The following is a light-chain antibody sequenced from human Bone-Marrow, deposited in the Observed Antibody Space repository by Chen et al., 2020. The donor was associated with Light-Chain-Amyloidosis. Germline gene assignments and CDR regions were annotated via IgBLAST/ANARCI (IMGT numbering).Light chain of an antibody. J-gene: IGLJ1*01. CDR3: NSQDSNGNHCV. CDR2: GKN. Sequence: SSELTQDPAVSVALGQTVTITCQGDSLRSYHASWYQQNPGQAPVLVIYGKNNRPSGVPDRFSGAREGNTASLTITGGQAKDEADNDGNSQDSNGNHCVFGTGSKVTGL. V-gene: IGLV3-19*01. CDR1: SLRSYH.